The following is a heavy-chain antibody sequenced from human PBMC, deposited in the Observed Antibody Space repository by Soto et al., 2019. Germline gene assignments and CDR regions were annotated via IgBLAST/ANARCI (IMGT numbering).Heavy chain of an antibody. D-gene: IGHD6-25*01. CDR3: VKEARLADV. Sequence: PGGSLRLSCAASGFTFGEYAMTWVRQAPGKGLEWLSYIGGASSNINYADSVKGRFTISRDNAKKSLYLQMNSLRVEDTGVYYCVKEARLADVWGQGTTVTVSS. CDR2: IGGASSNI. CDR1: GFTFGEYA. V-gene: IGHV3-48*01. J-gene: IGHJ6*02.